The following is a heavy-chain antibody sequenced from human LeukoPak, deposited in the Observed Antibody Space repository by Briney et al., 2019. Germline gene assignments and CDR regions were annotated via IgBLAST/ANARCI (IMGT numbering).Heavy chain of an antibody. V-gene: IGHV3-74*01. CDR1: GFTFSRYW. CDR3: ASYLTSIPSGMDV. CDR2: ISTDGSST. D-gene: IGHD2/OR15-2a*01. Sequence: GGSLRLSCAASGFTFSRYWLHWLRQAPGKGPVWVSRISTDGSSTSYADSVKGRFTLSRDNGKNTLYLQLNSLRAEDTAVYYCASYLTSIPSGMDVWGQGTTVTVSS. J-gene: IGHJ6*02.